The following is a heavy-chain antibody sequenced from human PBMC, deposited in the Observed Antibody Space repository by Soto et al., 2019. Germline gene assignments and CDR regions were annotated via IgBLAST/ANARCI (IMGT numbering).Heavy chain of an antibody. J-gene: IGHJ4*02. CDR2: ISYDGSNK. CDR3: AKDDIAGSLDY. CDR1: GFTFSSYG. V-gene: IGHV3-30*18. Sequence: GGSLRLSCAAPGFTFSSYGMHWVRQAPGKGLEWVAVISYDGSNKYYADSVKGRFTISRDNSKNTLYLQMNSLRAEDTAVYYCAKDDIAGSLDYWGQGTLVTVSS. D-gene: IGHD2-15*01.